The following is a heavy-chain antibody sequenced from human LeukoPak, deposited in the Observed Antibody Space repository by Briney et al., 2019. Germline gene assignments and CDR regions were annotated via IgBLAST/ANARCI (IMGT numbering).Heavy chain of an antibody. CDR1: GFTFNNYA. J-gene: IGHJ4*02. D-gene: IGHD6-13*01. Sequence: PGASLRLSCSPSGFTFNNYAMHWVRQAPGKGLEYVSAISSNGGSTYYADSVKGRITISRDNSKNTLYLQMSSLRPEDTAVYYCVKDGPYTNSWYNYYFDYWGQGTLVTVSS. CDR3: VKDGPYTNSWYNYYFDY. CDR2: ISSNGGST. V-gene: IGHV3-64D*09.